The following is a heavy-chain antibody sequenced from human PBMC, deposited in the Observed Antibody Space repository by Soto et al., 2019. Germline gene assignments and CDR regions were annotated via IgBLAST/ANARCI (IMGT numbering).Heavy chain of an antibody. CDR3: AKDGHFNGGSCSLYYLDS. CDR1: GFTFSDYA. V-gene: IGHV3-23*01. CDR2: ISFGGGNT. Sequence: GGSLRLSCAVSGFTFSDYAMTWVRQAPGKGLEWVATISFGGGNTYYADSVEGRFTISRDNSKNTLFLQMYSLRAEDTATYFCAKDGHFNGGSCSLYYLDSWGQGTPVTVSS. D-gene: IGHD2-8*01. J-gene: IGHJ4*02.